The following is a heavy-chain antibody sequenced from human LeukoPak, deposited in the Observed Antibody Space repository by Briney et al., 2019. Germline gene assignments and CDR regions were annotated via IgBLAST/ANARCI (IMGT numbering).Heavy chain of an antibody. CDR2: ISSSGSTI. CDR1: GFTFSTYG. Sequence: PGRSLRLSCAASGFTFSTYGMHWVRQAPGKGLEWVSYISSSGSTIYYADSVKGRFTISRDNAKNSLYLQMNSLRAEDTAVYYCARPDTAMDFVGYFDYWGQGTLVTVSS. D-gene: IGHD5-18*01. V-gene: IGHV3-48*04. CDR3: ARPDTAMDFVGYFDY. J-gene: IGHJ4*02.